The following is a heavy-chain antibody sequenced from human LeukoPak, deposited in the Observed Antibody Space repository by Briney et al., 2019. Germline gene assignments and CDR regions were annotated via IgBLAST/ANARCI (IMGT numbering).Heavy chain of an antibody. D-gene: IGHD4-17*01. CDR2: IYHSGST. CDR1: GGSISSSNW. V-gene: IGHV4-4*02. Sequence: SETLSLTCTVSGGSISSSNWWSWVRQPPGKGLEWIGEIYHSGSTNYNPSLKSRVTISVDKSKNQFSLKLSSVTAADTAVYYCARGRYYGDMGDAFDIWGQGTMVTVSS. CDR3: ARGRYYGDMGDAFDI. J-gene: IGHJ3*02.